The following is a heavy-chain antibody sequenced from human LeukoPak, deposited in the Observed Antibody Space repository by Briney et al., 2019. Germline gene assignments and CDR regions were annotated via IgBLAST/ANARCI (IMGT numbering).Heavy chain of an antibody. Sequence: GGSLRLSCAASGFTFSSYAMSWVRLAPGKGLEWVSAISGSGGSTCYADSVKGRFTISRDNSKNTLYLQMNSLRAEDTAVYYCAKGTYSSGWYGRYYFDYWGQGTLVTVSS. CDR1: GFTFSSYA. CDR2: ISGSGGST. CDR3: AKGTYSSGWYGRYYFDY. J-gene: IGHJ4*02. V-gene: IGHV3-23*01. D-gene: IGHD6-19*01.